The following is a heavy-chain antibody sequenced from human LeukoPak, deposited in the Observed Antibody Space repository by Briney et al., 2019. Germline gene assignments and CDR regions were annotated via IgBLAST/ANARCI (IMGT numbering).Heavy chain of an antibody. CDR2: IYYSGST. Sequence: SETLSLTCTVSGGSISSYYWSWIRQPPEKGLEWIGYIYYSGSTNYNPSLKSRVTISVDTSKNQFSLKLSSVTAADTAVYYCARGLTYWYFDLWGRGTLVTVSS. CDR3: ARGLTYWYFDL. V-gene: IGHV4-59*01. D-gene: IGHD4/OR15-4a*01. CDR1: GGSISSYY. J-gene: IGHJ2*01.